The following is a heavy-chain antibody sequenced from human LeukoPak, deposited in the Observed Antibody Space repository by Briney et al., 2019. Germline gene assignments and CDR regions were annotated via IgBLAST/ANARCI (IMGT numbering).Heavy chain of an antibody. CDR1: GYTFTSYG. D-gene: IGHD1-26*01. Sequence: ASVKVSCKASGYTFTSYGISWVRQAPGQGLEWMGWNSAYNGNTKYAQNLQGRVTMTTDTSTSTAYMELRSLRSDDTAVYYCARQKGSFDAFDIWGQGTMVTVSS. CDR3: ARQKGSFDAFDI. CDR2: NSAYNGNT. J-gene: IGHJ3*02. V-gene: IGHV1-18*01.